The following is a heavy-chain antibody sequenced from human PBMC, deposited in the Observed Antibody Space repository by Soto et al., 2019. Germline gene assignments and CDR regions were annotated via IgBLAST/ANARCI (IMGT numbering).Heavy chain of an antibody. CDR3: ARDHWASGYLNWFDP. Sequence: TSETLSLTCTVSGGSISSYYWSWIRQPPGKGLEWIGYIYYSGITNYNPSLKSRVTISEDTSKNQFSLKLSSVTAADTAVYYCARDHWASGYLNWFDPWGQGTLVTVSS. CDR1: GGSISSYY. CDR2: IYYSGIT. J-gene: IGHJ5*02. V-gene: IGHV4-59*01. D-gene: IGHD3-3*01.